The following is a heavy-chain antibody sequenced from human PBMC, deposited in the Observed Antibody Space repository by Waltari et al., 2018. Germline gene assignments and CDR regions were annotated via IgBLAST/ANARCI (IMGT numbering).Heavy chain of an antibody. Sequence: QLQLQESGPGLVKPSETLSLTCPVSGGPISSSSYYWGWIRQPPGKGLEWIGSIYYSGSTYDNPSLKSRVTISVDTSKNQFSLKLSSVTAADTAVYYCSSVRGADFDYWGQGTLVTVSS. D-gene: IGHD1-26*01. CDR1: GGPISSSSYY. CDR2: IYYSGST. CDR3: SSVRGADFDY. V-gene: IGHV4-39*07. J-gene: IGHJ4*02.